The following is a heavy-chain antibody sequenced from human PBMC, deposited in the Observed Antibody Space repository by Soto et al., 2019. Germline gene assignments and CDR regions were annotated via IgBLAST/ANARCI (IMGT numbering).Heavy chain of an antibody. D-gene: IGHD3-16*01. CDR2: IRSKASGGTA. CDR3: TRDLLGVRAFDM. Sequence: EVQLVESGGDLVQPGRSPRLSCTTSGFTFGDYAVSWLRQAPGKGLEWVSFIRSKASGGTAEYAASVKGRFTISRDDSKSIAYLQMNSLKTEDTAVYYCTRDLLGVRAFDMWGQGTMVTVSS. V-gene: IGHV3-49*03. CDR1: GFTFGDYA. J-gene: IGHJ3*02.